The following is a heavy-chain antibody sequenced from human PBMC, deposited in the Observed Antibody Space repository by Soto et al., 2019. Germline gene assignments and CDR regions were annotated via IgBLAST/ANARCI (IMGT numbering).Heavy chain of an antibody. D-gene: IGHD3-22*01. Sequence: EVQLLESGGGLVQPGGSLRLSCAASGFTFSSYAMSWVRQAPGKGLEWVSAITGGGGGTYYANSVKGRFTISRDNSKNTPYLQLKSLRAEDTAVYYCAEDSTGDYYDRGGYYRHRDDYWGQGTLVTVSS. J-gene: IGHJ4*02. CDR1: GFTFSSYA. CDR3: AEDSTGDYYDRGGYYRHRDDY. V-gene: IGHV3-23*01. CDR2: ITGGGGGT.